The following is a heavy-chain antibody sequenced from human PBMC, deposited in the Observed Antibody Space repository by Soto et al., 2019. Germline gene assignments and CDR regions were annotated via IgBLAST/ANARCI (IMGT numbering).Heavy chain of an antibody. V-gene: IGHV4-34*01. D-gene: IGHD4-17*01. Sequence: QVQLQQWGAGLLKPSETLSLTCAVYGGSFSGYYWSWIRQPPGKGLEWIGEINHSGSTNYNPSLKSRVTISVDKSKNQFSLKVSSVTAADTAVYYCARSDYGDYNWYFDLWGRGTLVTVSS. J-gene: IGHJ2*01. CDR1: GGSFSGYY. CDR2: INHSGST. CDR3: ARSDYGDYNWYFDL.